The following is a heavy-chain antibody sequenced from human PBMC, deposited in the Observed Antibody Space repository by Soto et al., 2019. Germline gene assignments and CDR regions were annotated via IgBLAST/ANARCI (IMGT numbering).Heavy chain of an antibody. CDR1: GFTLSKYG. Sequence: QVQLVESGGGVVQPGRSLRLSFVASGFTLSKYGMHWVRQARGRGLEWVAFISDHKVDKYYADSAKGRFTISRDTSKTTLYLQMTSLRGDDAVVYCCARDPPDTTLAFDIWGQGTMVTVSS. J-gene: IGHJ3*02. D-gene: IGHD1-1*01. CDR3: ARDPPDTTLAFDI. V-gene: IGHV3-30*03. CDR2: ISDHKVDK.